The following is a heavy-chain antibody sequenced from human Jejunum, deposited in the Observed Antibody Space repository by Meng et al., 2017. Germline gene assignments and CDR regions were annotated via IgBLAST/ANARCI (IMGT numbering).Heavy chain of an antibody. D-gene: IGHD2-8*02. CDR2: IHHSGRV. J-gene: IGHJ4*02. CDR1: GGSISSGHW. V-gene: IGHV4-4*02. CDR3: AKNGAYCLEY. Sequence: QVQLQGSGPGLVKPSGTRSFTCAVSGGSISSGHWWSWVRQSPGEGLQWIGEIHHSGRVTYNPSLKSRVAISVDMSKNQFSLELSSVTAADTAVYYCAKNGAYCLEYWGQGTLVTVSS.